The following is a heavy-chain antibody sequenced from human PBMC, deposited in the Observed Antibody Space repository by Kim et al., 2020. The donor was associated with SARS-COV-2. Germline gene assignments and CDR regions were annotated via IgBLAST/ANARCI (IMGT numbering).Heavy chain of an antibody. CDR2: ISGSGGST. CDR1: GFTFSSYA. V-gene: IGHV3-23*01. D-gene: IGHD6-19*01. CDR3: AKALLAVAGLYYYYGVDV. Sequence: GGSLRLSCAASGFTFSSYAMSWVRQAPGKGLEWVSAISGSGGSTYYADSVKGRFTISRDNSKNTLYLQMNSLRAEDTAVYYCAKALLAVAGLYYYYGVDVWGQGATVTVSS. J-gene: IGHJ6*02.